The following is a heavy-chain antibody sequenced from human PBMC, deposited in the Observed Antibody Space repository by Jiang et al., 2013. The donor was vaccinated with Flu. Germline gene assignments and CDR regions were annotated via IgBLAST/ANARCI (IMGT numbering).Heavy chain of an antibody. Sequence: VQLVESGGGVVQPGRSLRLSCAASGFTFSHYGMHWVRQAPGKGLEWVAILSYNGNKQYYADSVEGRFTISRDNSENTLYLQMNSLRTEDTAVYYCARSRERYCHAGTCYSRTVFDY. V-gene: IGHV3-30*03. CDR1: GFTFSHYG. CDR2: LSYNGNKQ. D-gene: IGHD2-15*01. CDR3: ARSRERYCHAGTCYSRTVFDY. J-gene: IGHJ4*01.